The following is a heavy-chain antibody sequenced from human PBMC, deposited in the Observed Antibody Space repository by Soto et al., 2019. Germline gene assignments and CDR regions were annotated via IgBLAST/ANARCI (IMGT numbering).Heavy chain of an antibody. J-gene: IGHJ4*02. CDR2: IYYSGST. V-gene: IGHV4-31*03. CDR3: ARTKIAAAARGHFYFDY. Sequence: SETLSLTCTVSGGSISSGGYYWSWIRQHPGKGLEWIGYIYYSGSTYYNPSLKSRVTISVDTSKNQFSLKLSSVTAADTAVYYCARTKIAAAARGHFYFDYWGQGTLVTVSS. CDR1: GGSISSGGYY. D-gene: IGHD6-13*01.